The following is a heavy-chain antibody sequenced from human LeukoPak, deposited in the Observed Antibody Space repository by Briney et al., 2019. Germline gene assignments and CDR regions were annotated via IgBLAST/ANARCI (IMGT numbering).Heavy chain of an antibody. Sequence: SETLSLTCTVSGGSISSSTYSWGWIRQPPGNGLEWIGSMYYSGSTNYNPSLKSRVTISVDTSKNQFSLKLSSVTAADTAVFYCASLTTADAFDIWGQGTMVTVSS. J-gene: IGHJ3*02. CDR2: MYYSGST. CDR3: ASLTTADAFDI. V-gene: IGHV4-39*07. CDR1: GGSISSSTYS. D-gene: IGHD3-22*01.